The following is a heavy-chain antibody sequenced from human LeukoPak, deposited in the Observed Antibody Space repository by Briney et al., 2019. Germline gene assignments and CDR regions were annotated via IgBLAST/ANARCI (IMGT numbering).Heavy chain of an antibody. D-gene: IGHD2-15*01. Sequence: GASVKVSCKASGYTFTSYYMHWVRQAPGQGLEWRGWINPNSGGTNYAQKFQGRVTMTRDTSISTAYMELSRLRSDDTAVYYCARASAGIVVVVAAFDYWGQGTLVTVSS. J-gene: IGHJ4*02. V-gene: IGHV1-2*02. CDR1: GYTFTSYY. CDR3: ARASAGIVVVVAAFDY. CDR2: INPNSGGT.